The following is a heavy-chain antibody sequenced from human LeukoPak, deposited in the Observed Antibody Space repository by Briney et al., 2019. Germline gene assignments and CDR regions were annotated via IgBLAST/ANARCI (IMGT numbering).Heavy chain of an antibody. J-gene: IGHJ4*02. D-gene: IGHD1-26*01. CDR2: ISGSGGDT. CDR3: AKKGATTGDFGY. Sequence: GSLRLSCAASGFTFSNFLMTWVRQAPGKGPEWVSAISGSGGDTYYADSVKGRFTISRDNSKNTLYLQMNSLRAEDTAVYYCAKKGATTGDFGYWGQGTLVTVSS. CDR1: GFTFSNFL. V-gene: IGHV3-23*01.